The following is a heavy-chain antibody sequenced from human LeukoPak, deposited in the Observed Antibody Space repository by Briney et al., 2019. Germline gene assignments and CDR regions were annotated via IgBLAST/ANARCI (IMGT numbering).Heavy chain of an antibody. J-gene: IGHJ4*02. Sequence: GGSLRLSCAAYGFTFGSYWMHWVRQAPGKGLVWVSRIGTDGSSTSDADSVRGRVTISRDNAKNTLYLQMNSLGADDTAVYYCARAGYCSGGSCYFDYWGQGTQVIVSS. CDR3: ARAGYCSGGSCYFDY. CDR2: IGTDGSST. D-gene: IGHD2-15*01. CDR1: GFTFGSYW. V-gene: IGHV3-74*01.